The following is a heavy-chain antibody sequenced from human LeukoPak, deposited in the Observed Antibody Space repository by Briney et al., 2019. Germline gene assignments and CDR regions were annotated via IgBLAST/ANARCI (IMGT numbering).Heavy chain of an antibody. D-gene: IGHD2-2*01. V-gene: IGHV3-21*01. CDR1: GFTFSSYS. CDR3: ARARGYCSSTSCYEYYYYYYMDV. Sequence: GGSLRLSCAASGFTFSSYSMNWVRQAPGKGLEWVSFISSSSSYIYYADSVKGRFTISRDNAKNSLYLQMNSLRAEDTAVYYCARARGYCSSTSCYEYYYYYYMDVWGKGTTVTVSS. CDR2: ISSSSSYI. J-gene: IGHJ6*03.